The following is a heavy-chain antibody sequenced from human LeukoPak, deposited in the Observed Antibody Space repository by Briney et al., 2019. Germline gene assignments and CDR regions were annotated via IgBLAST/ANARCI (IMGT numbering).Heavy chain of an antibody. CDR2: ISSSSSYI. CDR1: GFTFSSYS. J-gene: IGHJ3*02. D-gene: IGHD5-24*01. V-gene: IGHV3-21*04. CDR3: ARDSRDGLNAFDI. Sequence: GGSLRLSCAASGFTFSSYSMNWVRQAPGKGLEWVSSISSSSSYIYYADSVKGRFTISRDNAKNSLYLQMNSLRAEDTALYYCARDSRDGLNAFDIWGQGTMVTVSS.